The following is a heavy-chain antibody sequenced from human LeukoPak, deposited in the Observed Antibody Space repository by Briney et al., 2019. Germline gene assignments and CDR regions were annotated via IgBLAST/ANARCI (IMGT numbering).Heavy chain of an antibody. Sequence: PSETLSLTCTVSGGSISSYYWSWIRQPPGKGLEWIGYIYYSGSTNYNPSLKSRVTISVDTSKNQLSLKLSSVTAADTAVYYCARSSSWPYYFDYWGQGTLVTVSS. CDR2: IYYSGST. CDR3: ARSSSWPYYFDY. CDR1: GGSISSYY. V-gene: IGHV4-59*01. D-gene: IGHD6-13*01. J-gene: IGHJ4*02.